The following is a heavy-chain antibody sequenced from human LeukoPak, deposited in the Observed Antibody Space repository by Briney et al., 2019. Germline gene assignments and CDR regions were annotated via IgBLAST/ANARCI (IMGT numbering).Heavy chain of an antibody. D-gene: IGHD2-21*02. CDR1: GGSISSSSYY. J-gene: IGHJ4*02. CDR3: ASSPYCGGDCYSGDFDY. CDR2: IYYSGST. V-gene: IGHV4-39*01. Sequence: SETLSLTCTVSGGSISSSSYYWGWIRQPPGKGLEWIGSIYYSGSTYYNPSLKSRVTISVDTSKNQFSLKLSSVTAADTAVYYCASSPYCGGDCYSGDFDYWGQGTLVTVSS.